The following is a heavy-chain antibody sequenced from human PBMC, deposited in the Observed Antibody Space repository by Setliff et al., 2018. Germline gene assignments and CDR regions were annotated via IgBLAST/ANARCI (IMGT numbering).Heavy chain of an antibody. D-gene: IGHD1-1*01. J-gene: IGHJ4*02. Sequence: SETLSLTCTVSGGSISSRSYYWGRIRQPPGKGLEWIGSAYHSGNTYYNPSLNSRLTISVDTSKNQFSLGLTSVTAADTAIYYCARVRNTQNGFFDYWSQGTLVTVSS. V-gene: IGHV4-39*07. CDR2: AYHSGNT. CDR1: GGSISSRSYY. CDR3: ARVRNTQNGFFDY.